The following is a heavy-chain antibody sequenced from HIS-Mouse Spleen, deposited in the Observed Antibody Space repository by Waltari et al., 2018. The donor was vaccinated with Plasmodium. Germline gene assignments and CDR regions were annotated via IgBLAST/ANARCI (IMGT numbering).Heavy chain of an antibody. CDR2: IYYSGST. Sequence: QLQLQESGPGLVKPSETLSLTCTVSGGSISSSSSHWGWIRQPPGKGREWIGSIYYSGSTYYNPSLKSRVTISVDTSKNQFSLKLSSVTAADTAVYYCARDGRLGAAAGTFFDYWGQGTLVTVSS. CDR3: ARDGRLGAAAGTFFDY. V-gene: IGHV4-39*07. J-gene: IGHJ4*02. D-gene: IGHD6-13*01. CDR1: GGSISSSSSH.